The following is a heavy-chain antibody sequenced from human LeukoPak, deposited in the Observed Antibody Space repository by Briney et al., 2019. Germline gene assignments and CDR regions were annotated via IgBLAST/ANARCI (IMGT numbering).Heavy chain of an antibody. V-gene: IGHV4-30-2*01. CDR3: ARGRRLAFGGYFQH. CDR1: GGSTSSGGYY. D-gene: IGHD3-3*01. J-gene: IGHJ1*01. CDR2: IYHSGST. Sequence: KPSQALSLTCSVSGGSTSSGGYYWSWIRQPPGKGLELIGYIYHSGSTNYNPSLKSRVTISVDTSKNQFSLKLSSVTAADTAVYYCARGRRLAFGGYFQHWGQGTLVTVSS.